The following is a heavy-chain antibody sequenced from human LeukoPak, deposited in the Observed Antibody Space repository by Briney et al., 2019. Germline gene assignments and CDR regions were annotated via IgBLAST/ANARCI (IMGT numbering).Heavy chain of an antibody. CDR3: ARAPLGDIDY. Sequence: PGGSLRLSCAASGFTVSSNCMSWVRQAPGKGLEWVSVIYSGGSTYYAGSVKGRFTISRDNSKNTLYLQMNSLRAEDTAVYYCARAPLGDIDYWGQGTLVTVSS. J-gene: IGHJ4*02. V-gene: IGHV3-53*01. CDR1: GFTVSSNC. CDR2: IYSGGST. D-gene: IGHD2-21*02.